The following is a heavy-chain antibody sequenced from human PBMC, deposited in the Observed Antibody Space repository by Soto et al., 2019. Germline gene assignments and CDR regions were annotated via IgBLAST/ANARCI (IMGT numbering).Heavy chain of an antibody. CDR1: GGTFSSYA. J-gene: IGHJ6*02. CDR2: IIPIFGTA. V-gene: IGHV1-69*01. CDR3: ARDLYGYYGSGSYYYGMDV. D-gene: IGHD3-10*01. Sequence: QVQLVQSGAEVKKPGSSVKVSCKASGGTFSSYAISWVRQAPGQGLVWMGGIIPIFGTANYAQKFQGRVTITADESTSTAYMELSSLRSEDTAVYYCARDLYGYYGSGSYYYGMDVWGQGTTVTVSS.